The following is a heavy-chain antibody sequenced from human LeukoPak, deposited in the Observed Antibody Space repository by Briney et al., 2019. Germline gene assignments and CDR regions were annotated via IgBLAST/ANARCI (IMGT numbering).Heavy chain of an antibody. Sequence: PSETLSLTCAVYGGSFSGYYWSWIRQPPGKGLEWIGEINQSGSTNYNPSLKIRVTISVDTSKNPFSLKLSSVTAADTAVYYCARAGGNPHFDYWGQGTLVTVSS. D-gene: IGHD4-23*01. CDR1: GGSFSGYY. J-gene: IGHJ4*02. CDR3: ARAGGNPHFDY. V-gene: IGHV4-34*01. CDR2: INQSGST.